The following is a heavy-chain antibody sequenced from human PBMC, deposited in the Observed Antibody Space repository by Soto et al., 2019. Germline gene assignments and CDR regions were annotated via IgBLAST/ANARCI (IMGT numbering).Heavy chain of an antibody. CDR2: ISYDGSNK. CDR1: GFTFSSYG. D-gene: IGHD6-19*01. V-gene: IGHV3-30*18. J-gene: IGHJ1*01. CDR3: AKDIGYSSGWTTWGYFQH. Sequence: QVQLVESGGGVVQPGRSLRLSCAASGFTFSSYGMHWVRQAPGKGLEWVAVISYDGSNKYYADSVKGRFTISRDNSKNTLYLQMNSLRAEDTAVYYCAKDIGYSSGWTTWGYFQHWGQGTLVTVSS.